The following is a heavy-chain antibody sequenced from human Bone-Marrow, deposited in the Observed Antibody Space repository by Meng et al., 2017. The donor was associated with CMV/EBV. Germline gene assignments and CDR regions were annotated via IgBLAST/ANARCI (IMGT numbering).Heavy chain of an antibody. CDR1: GGSFSGYY. Sequence: YGGSFSGYYWSWIRQPPGKGLEWIGEINHSGSTNYNPSLKSRVTISVDTSKNQFSLKLSSVTAADTAVYYCARVPPRRATVLYNWFDPWGQGTLVTVS. D-gene: IGHD4-11*01. CDR3: ARVPPRRATVLYNWFDP. V-gene: IGHV4-34*01. J-gene: IGHJ5*02. CDR2: INHSGST.